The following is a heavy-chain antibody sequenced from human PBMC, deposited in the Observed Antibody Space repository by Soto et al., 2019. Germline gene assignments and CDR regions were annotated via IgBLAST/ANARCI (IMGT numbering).Heavy chain of an antibody. D-gene: IGHD2-2*02. CDR2: INPNSGGT. CDR3: AREVVPAAIPYYGMDV. V-gene: IGHV1-2*04. CDR1: GYTFTGYY. J-gene: IGHJ6*02. Sequence: ASVKVSCKASGYTFTGYYMHWVRQAPGQGLEWMGWINPNSGGTNYAQKFQGWVTMTRDTSISTAYMELSRLRSDDTAVYCCAREVVPAAIPYYGMDVWGQGTTVTVSS.